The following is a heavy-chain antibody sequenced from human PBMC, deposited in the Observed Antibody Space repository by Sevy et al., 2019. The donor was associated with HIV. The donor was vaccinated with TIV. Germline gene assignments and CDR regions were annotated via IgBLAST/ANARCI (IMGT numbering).Heavy chain of an antibody. V-gene: IGHV3-33*01. CDR1: EFTFSNYA. CDR2: SWHDGSTK. CDR3: AGSYLSRTAWFDP. J-gene: IGHJ5*02. D-gene: IGHD1-1*01. Sequence: GGSLRLSCAASEFTFSNYAMHWVRQAPGKGLEWVADSWHDGSTKYYADSVKGRFTISRDNSKNILYLQMNSLRAEDTSVYYCAGSYLSRTAWFDPWGQGTLVTVSS.